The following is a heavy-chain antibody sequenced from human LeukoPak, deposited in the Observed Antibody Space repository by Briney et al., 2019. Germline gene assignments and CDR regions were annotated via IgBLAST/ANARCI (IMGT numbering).Heavy chain of an antibody. CDR2: IYYSGGT. D-gene: IGHD5-18*01. J-gene: IGHJ4*02. CDR3: ARSVDTAMATVY. CDR1: GGSISSSSYY. Sequence: SETLSLTCTVSGGSISSSSYYWGWIRQPPGKGLEWIGSIYYSGGTYYNPSLKSRVTISVDTSKNQFSLKLSSVTAADTAVYYCARSVDTAMATVYWGQGTLVTVSS. V-gene: IGHV4-39*01.